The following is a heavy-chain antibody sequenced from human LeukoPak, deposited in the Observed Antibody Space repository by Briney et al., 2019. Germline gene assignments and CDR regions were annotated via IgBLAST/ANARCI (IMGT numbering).Heavy chain of an antibody. J-gene: IGHJ4*02. CDR3: ARHKPAATDY. Sequence: GESLKISCTGSGYTFTNYWIAWVRHMPGKGLEWMGAIYPGDSDTRYTPSFQGQVTISADKSSSTAYLQWSSLKALDTAMYYCARHKPAATDYWGQGTLITVSS. V-gene: IGHV5-51*01. CDR2: IYPGDSDT. D-gene: IGHD6-13*01. CDR1: GYTFTNYW.